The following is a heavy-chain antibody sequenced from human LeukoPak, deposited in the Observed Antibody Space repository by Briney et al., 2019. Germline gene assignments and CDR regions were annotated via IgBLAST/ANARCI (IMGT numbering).Heavy chain of an antibody. D-gene: IGHD4-17*01. J-gene: IGHJ4*02. V-gene: IGHV1-18*01. Sequence: ASVKVSCKASGYTLISYGISWVRQAPGQGLEWMGWISFKNGNTNSAQKFQGRVTLTTDTSTSTAYMELSSLRSEDTAVYYCARVRNLVRGDYLFDYWGQGTLVTVSS. CDR3: ARVRNLVRGDYLFDY. CDR2: ISFKNGNT. CDR1: GYTLISYG.